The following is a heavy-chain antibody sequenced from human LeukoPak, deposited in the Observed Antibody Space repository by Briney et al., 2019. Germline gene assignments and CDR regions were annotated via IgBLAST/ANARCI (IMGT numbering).Heavy chain of an antibody. CDR1: GFTFSNYG. Sequence: PGRSLRLSCAVSGFTFSNYGVHWVRQAPGKGLEWVALLSSGGINKHYADSVKGRFIISRDNSMNTLYLQMNSLRVEDTAVYYCARDHAGSGRAFDNWGQGNPGNRLL. D-gene: IGHD2-15*01. V-gene: IGHV3-30*03. CDR3: ARDHAGSGRAFDN. J-gene: IGHJ4*02. CDR2: LSSGGINK.